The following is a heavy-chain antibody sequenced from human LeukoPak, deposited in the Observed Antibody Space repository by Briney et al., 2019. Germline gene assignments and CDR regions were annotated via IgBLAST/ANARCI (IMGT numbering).Heavy chain of an antibody. Sequence: GGSLRLSCAASGFTVSSNYMSWVRQAPGKGLEWVSVIYSASSTYYADSVKGRFTIYRDNSKNTLYLQMNSERAEDTAVYYCAREPSRTYWLDYWGQGTLVTVSS. D-gene: IGHD1-26*01. CDR1: GFTVSSNY. CDR2: IYSASST. V-gene: IGHV3-66*02. CDR3: AREPSRTYWLDY. J-gene: IGHJ4*02.